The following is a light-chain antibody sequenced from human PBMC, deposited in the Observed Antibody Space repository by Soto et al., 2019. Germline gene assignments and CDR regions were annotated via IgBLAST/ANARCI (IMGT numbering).Light chain of an antibody. CDR3: QQYNNGPPWT. CDR1: QSVSSN. J-gene: IGKJ1*01. V-gene: IGKV3-15*01. Sequence: MPQSPNALSVSPGERAALYCRASQSVSSNLALYQQKPGQAPRLLIYGASTRATGIPARFSGSGSGTEFTLTISSLQSEDFAVYYCQQYNNGPPWTFGQGAKVEIK. CDR2: GAS.